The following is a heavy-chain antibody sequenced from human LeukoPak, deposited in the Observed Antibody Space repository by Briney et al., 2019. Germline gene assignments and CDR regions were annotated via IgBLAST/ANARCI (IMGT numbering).Heavy chain of an antibody. J-gene: IGHJ6*03. CDR1: GGTFSSYA. CDR2: IIPIFGTA. CDR3: ARDQGGVCSSTSCDGRYYYYYYMDV. Sequence: ASVKVSCKASGGTFSSYAISWVRQAPGQGLKWMGGIIPIFGTANYAQKFQGRVTITADESTSTAYMELSSLRSEDTAVYYCARDQGGVCSSTSCDGRYYYYYYMDVWGKGTTVTVSS. V-gene: IGHV1-69*13. D-gene: IGHD2-2*01.